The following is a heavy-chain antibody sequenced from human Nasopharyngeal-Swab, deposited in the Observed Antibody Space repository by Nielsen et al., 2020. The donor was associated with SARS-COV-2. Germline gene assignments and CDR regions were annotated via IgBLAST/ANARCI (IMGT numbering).Heavy chain of an antibody. D-gene: IGHD5-24*01. CDR2: IIPIFGTA. Sequence: WVRQAPGQGIEWMGGIIPIFGTANYAQKFQGRVTITADKSTSTAYMELSSLGSEDTAVYYCATQDGYNYYYYYMDVWGKGTTVTVSS. J-gene: IGHJ6*03. CDR3: ATQDGYNYYYYYMDV. V-gene: IGHV1-69*06.